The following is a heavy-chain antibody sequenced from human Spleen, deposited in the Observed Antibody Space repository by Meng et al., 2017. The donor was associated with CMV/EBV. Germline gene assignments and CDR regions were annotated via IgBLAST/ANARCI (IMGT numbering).Heavy chain of an antibody. Sequence: GESLKISCAASGFTFSSYAMSWVRQTPGKGLEWVSTISGSGGSTYYADSVKGRFTISRDNSKNTLYLQMNSLRAEDTAVYYCARDKVCSSISCDNYYYYGMDVWGQGTTVTVSS. J-gene: IGHJ6*02. D-gene: IGHD2-2*02. CDR2: ISGSGGST. CDR3: ARDKVCSSISCDNYYYYGMDV. CDR1: GFTFSSYA. V-gene: IGHV3-23*01.